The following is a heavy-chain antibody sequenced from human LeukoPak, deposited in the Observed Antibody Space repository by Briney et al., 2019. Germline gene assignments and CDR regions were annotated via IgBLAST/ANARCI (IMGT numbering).Heavy chain of an antibody. V-gene: IGHV4-4*02. CDR2: IYHSGST. D-gene: IGHD3-22*01. Sequence: SETLSLTCAVSGGSISSSNWWSWIRQPPGKGLEWIGEIYHSGSTNYNPSLKSRVTISVDKSKTQFSLKLSSVTAADTAVYYCAKSNGYGLIDIWGQGTMVTVSS. J-gene: IGHJ3*02. CDR3: AKSNGYGLIDI. CDR1: GGSISSSNW.